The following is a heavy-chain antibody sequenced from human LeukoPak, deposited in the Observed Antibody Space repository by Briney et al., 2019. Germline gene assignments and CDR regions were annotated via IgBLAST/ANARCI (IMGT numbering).Heavy chain of an antibody. CDR3: ARRAGAAYYGSGRNQAHFDH. D-gene: IGHD3-10*01. J-gene: IGHJ4*02. V-gene: IGHV4-34*01. CDR1: GGSFSGYY. Sequence: SETLSLTCAVYGGSFSGYYWSWIRQPPGKGLEWIGEINHSGSTNYNPSLKSRVTISVDTSKNQFSLKLSSVTAADTAVYYCARRAGAAYYGSGRNQAHFDHWGQGTLVTVSS. CDR2: INHSGST.